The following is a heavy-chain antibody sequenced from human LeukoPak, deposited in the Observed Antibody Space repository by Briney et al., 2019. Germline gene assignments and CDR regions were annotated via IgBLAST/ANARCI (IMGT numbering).Heavy chain of an antibody. Sequence: ASVKVSCKASGYTFRNYYIHWVRQAPGQGLEWMGILNPAAGTTTYAQEFQGRVTVTRGTSTSTVYMELSSLRSEDTAVYYCARDTVPNMVTVIDYWGQGTLVTVSS. J-gene: IGHJ4*02. V-gene: IGHV1-46*01. CDR3: ARDTVPNMVTVIDY. D-gene: IGHD5-18*01. CDR2: LNPAAGTT. CDR1: GYTFRNYY.